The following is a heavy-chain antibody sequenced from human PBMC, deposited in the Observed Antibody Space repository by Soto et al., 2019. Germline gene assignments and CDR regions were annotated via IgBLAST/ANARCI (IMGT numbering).Heavy chain of an antibody. V-gene: IGHV3-23*01. CDR3: ARAEEAYDSSGSEYFQH. CDR2: INSSGGST. Sequence: GGSLRLSCAVSGFTFSNCDMSWVRQAPGKGLEWVSIINSSGGSTFYADSVKGQVTISADKSISTAYLQWSSLKASDTAMYYCARAEEAYDSSGSEYFQHWGQGTLVTVSS. J-gene: IGHJ1*01. CDR1: GFTFSNCD. D-gene: IGHD3-22*01.